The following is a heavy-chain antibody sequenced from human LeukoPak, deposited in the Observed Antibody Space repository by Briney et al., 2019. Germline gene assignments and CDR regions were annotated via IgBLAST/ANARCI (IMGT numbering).Heavy chain of an antibody. CDR1: GGSFSGYY. D-gene: IGHD2-2*01. Sequence: PSETLSLTCAVYGGSFSGYYWSWIRQPPGKGLEWIGEINHSGSTNYNPSLKSRLTISVDTPKNQFSLKLSSVSAADTAVYYCARGWVAMNVVVPAAMELDYYYMDVWGKGTTVTVSS. V-gene: IGHV4-34*01. CDR2: INHSGST. CDR3: ARGWVAMNVVVPAAMELDYYYMDV. J-gene: IGHJ6*03.